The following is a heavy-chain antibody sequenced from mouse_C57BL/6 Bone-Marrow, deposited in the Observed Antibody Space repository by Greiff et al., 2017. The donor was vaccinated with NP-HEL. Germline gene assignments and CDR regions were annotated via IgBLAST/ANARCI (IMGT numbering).Heavy chain of an antibody. J-gene: IGHJ2*01. Sequence: EVQLVESGGGLVKPGGSLKLSCAASGFTFSSYAMSWVRQTPEKRLEWVATISDGGSYTYYPDNVKGRFTISRDNAKNNLYLQMSHLKSEDTAMYYCARDGWDDFDYWGQGTTLTVSS. CDR2: ISDGGSYT. CDR3: ARDGWDDFDY. CDR1: GFTFSSYA. V-gene: IGHV5-4*01. D-gene: IGHD4-1*01.